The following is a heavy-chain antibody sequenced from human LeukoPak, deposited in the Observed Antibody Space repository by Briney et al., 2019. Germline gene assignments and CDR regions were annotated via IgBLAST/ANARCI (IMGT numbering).Heavy chain of an antibody. D-gene: IGHD6-13*01. J-gene: IGHJ4*02. CDR2: ISSSGSTI. CDR1: GFTFSSYE. V-gene: IGHV3-48*03. CDR3: ASAEPYSSLDY. Sequence: GGSLRLSCAASGFTFSSYEMNWVRQAPGKGLEWVSYISSSGSTIYYADSVKGRFTISRDNSKNTLYLQMNSLRAEDTAVYYCASAEPYSSLDYWGQGTLVTVSS.